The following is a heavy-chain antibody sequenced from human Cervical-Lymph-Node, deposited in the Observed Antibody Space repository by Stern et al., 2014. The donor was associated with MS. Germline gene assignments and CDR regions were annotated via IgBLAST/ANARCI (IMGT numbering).Heavy chain of an antibody. D-gene: IGHD1-1*01. CDR2: LSYDGSDK. CDR3: ARELDGGMDV. Sequence: VQLVESGGGVVQPGRSLRLSCAASGFIFSSYGMHWVRQAPGKGLEWVAGLSYDGSDKYYVDFVKGRFTISREHSKNTLYLQIHSLRTEDTAVYSGARELDGGMDVWGQGTTVTVSS. V-gene: IGHV3-30*03. CDR1: GFIFSSYG. J-gene: IGHJ6*02.